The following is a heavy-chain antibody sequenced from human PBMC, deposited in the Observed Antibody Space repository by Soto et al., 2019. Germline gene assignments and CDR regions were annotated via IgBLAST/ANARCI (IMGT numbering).Heavy chain of an antibody. D-gene: IGHD1-1*01. J-gene: IGHJ3*02. CDR3: ASQYGINWNDLRHAFDI. CDR1: GYSFTSYW. CDR2: IYPGDSDT. V-gene: IGHV5-51*01. Sequence: GESLKISCKGSGYSFTSYWIGWVRQMPGKGLEWMGIIYPGDSDTRYSPSFQGQVTISADKSFSTAYLQWSSLKASDTAMYYCASQYGINWNDLRHAFDIWGQGTMVTVSS.